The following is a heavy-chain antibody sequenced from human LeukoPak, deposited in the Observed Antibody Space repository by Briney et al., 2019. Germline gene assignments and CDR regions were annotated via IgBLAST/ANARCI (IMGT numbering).Heavy chain of an antibody. CDR2: ISYDGSNK. J-gene: IGHJ2*01. V-gene: IGHV3-30*03. Sequence: PGRSLRLSCAASGFTFSSYGMHWVRQAPGKGLEWVAVISYDGSNKYYADSVKGRFTVSRDSSKNTLYLQMNSLRVEDTAVYYCARGVVVFSWYFDLWGRGTLVTVSS. CDR1: GFTFSSYG. D-gene: IGHD3-22*01. CDR3: ARGVVVFSWYFDL.